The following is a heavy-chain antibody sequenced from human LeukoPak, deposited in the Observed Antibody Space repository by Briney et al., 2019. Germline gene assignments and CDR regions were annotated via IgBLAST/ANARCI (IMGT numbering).Heavy chain of an antibody. CDR1: GGSFSGYY. Sequence: SETLSLTCAVYGGSFSGYYWSWIRPPPGNGLEWIGEINHSGSTNSNPSLKSRVTIAVVTSKIQSTLKLISVTALDTAVNYWSRSRTYYYGSGPGLWGQGTLVTVSS. CDR2: INHSGST. CDR3: SRSRTYYYGSGPGL. J-gene: IGHJ4*01. V-gene: IGHV4-34*01. D-gene: IGHD3-10*01.